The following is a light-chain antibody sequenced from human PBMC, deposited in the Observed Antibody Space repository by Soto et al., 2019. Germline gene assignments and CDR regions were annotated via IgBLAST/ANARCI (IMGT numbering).Light chain of an antibody. CDR2: SAS. V-gene: IGKV3-20*01. Sequence: DIVLTQSPGTLSLSPGQRATLSCRASQSLSSAFLAWYQQKPGQAPRLLIYSASSRATGVPDRFSGSGSGTDFTLTISRPEPEDFAVYYCQQCGSSPETFGQGTKVDIK. J-gene: IGKJ1*01. CDR1: QSLSSAF. CDR3: QQCGSSPET.